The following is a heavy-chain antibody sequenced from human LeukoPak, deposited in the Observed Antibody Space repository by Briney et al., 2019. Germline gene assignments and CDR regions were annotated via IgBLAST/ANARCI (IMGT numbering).Heavy chain of an antibody. CDR1: RFTFDDYG. CDR2: ISGDGGST. CDR3: AIGGQQLVRVFTF. V-gene: IGHV3-43*02. J-gene: IGHJ4*02. D-gene: IGHD6-13*01. Sequence: GGSLRLSCAASRFTFDDYGMHWVRQVPGKGLEWVSLISGDGGSTYYADSVRARFTISRDNNKNSLYLQMNSLRTEDTALYYCAIGGQQLVRVFTFWGQGTLVTVSS.